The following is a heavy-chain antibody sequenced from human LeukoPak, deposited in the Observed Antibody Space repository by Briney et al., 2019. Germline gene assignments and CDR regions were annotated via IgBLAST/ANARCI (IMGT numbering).Heavy chain of an antibody. CDR2: INPSGGST. D-gene: IGHD5-24*01. CDR1: VYTFTNYY. J-gene: IGHJ4*02. CDR3: ARGGKGNADGYNQALDY. V-gene: IGHV1-46*01. Sequence: GASVKVSCEASVYTFTNYYIHWVRQAPGQGLEWMGIINPSGGSTTYAQEFQGRVTMTRDTSTSTVYMELSSLRSEDTAVYYCARGGKGNADGYNQALDYWGQGTLVTVSS.